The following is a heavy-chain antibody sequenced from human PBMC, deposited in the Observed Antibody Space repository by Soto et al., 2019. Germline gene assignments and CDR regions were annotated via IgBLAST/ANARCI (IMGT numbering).Heavy chain of an antibody. CDR1: GYTFTSYD. V-gene: IGHV1-8*01. CDR3: ARVVIRFLEWFPDRPDY. Sequence: ASVKVSCKASGYTFTSYDINWVRQATGQGLEWMGWMNPNSGNTGYAQKFQGRVTMTRNTSISTAYMELSSLRSEDTAVYYCARVVIRFLEWFPDRPDYCGQGSLVTVSS. J-gene: IGHJ4*02. D-gene: IGHD3-3*01. CDR2: MNPNSGNT.